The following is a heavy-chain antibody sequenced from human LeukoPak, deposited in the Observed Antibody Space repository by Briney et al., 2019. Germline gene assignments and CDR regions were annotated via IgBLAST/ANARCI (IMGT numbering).Heavy chain of an antibody. CDR1: GFTFSSYW. D-gene: IGHD5-12*01. CDR3: ARVRATFSPHFDN. V-gene: IGHV3-74*01. CDR2: INSDGSIT. Sequence: PGGSLRLSCAASGFTFSSYWMHRVRQAPGKGLMRVSRINSDGSITNYADSVKGRFTISRDNAKNTLYLQMNSLRAEDTAVYYCARVRATFSPHFDNWGQGTLVTVSS. J-gene: IGHJ4*02.